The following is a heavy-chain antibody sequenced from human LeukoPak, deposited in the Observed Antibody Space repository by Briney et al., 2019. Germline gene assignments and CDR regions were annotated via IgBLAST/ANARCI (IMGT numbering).Heavy chain of an antibody. D-gene: IGHD6-19*01. Sequence: GGSLRLSCAASGFTFSTSAMSWVRQAPGKGLEWMGWIHPNSGGTNYAQKFQGRVTMTRDTSISTAYMELSSLRSDDTAVYYCARLAAVPGWGQGTLVTVSS. V-gene: IGHV1-2*02. CDR3: ARLAAVPG. J-gene: IGHJ1*01. CDR1: GFTFSTSA. CDR2: IHPNSGGT.